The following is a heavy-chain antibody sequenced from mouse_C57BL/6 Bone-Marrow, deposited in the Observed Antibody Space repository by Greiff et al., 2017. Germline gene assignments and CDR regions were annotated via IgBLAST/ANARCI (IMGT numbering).Heavy chain of an antibody. V-gene: IGHV1-22*01. J-gene: IGHJ4*01. CDR2: INPNNGGT. CDR1: GYTFTDYN. CDR3: ARYKGDYYCSSYAMDY. Sequence: VQLQQSGPELVKPGASVKMSCKASGYTFTDYNMHWVKQRHGKSLEWIGYINPNNGGTSYNQKFKGKATLTENKSSSTAYMELRSLTSEDSAVYYCARYKGDYYCSSYAMDYWGQGTSVTVSS. D-gene: IGHD1-1*01.